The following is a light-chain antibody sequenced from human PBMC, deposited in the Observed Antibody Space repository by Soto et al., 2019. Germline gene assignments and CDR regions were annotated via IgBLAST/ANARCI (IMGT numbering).Light chain of an antibody. J-gene: IGKJ1*01. Sequence: EIVLTQSPATLSLSPGETATLSCRASQSVSSNYVAWFHQKPGQAPRLLIYGASSRATGIPDRFSGSGSGTEFTLTITRLEPEDFAVYHCQQYGNSPWTFGQGTKVDIK. CDR2: GAS. V-gene: IGKV3-20*01. CDR3: QQYGNSPWT. CDR1: QSVSSNY.